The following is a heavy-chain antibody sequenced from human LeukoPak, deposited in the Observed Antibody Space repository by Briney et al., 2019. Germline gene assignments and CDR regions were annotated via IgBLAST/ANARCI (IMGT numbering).Heavy chain of an antibody. CDR2: IYPGDSDT. CDR1: GYSFTSYW. V-gene: IGHV5-51*01. Sequence: GESLKISCKGSGYSFTSYWLGWVRQMPGKGLEWMGIIYPGDSDTRYSPSFQGQVTISADKSISTAYLQWSSLKASDTAMYYCARGTPSPIILTGYSSWFDPWGQGTLVTVSS. J-gene: IGHJ5*02. D-gene: IGHD3-9*01. CDR3: ARGTPSPIILTGYSSWFDP.